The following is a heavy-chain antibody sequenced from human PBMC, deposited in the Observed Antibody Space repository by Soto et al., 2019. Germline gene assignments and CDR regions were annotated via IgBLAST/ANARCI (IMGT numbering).Heavy chain of an antibody. Sequence: GSLRLSCAASGFTFSSYGMHWVRQAPGKGLEWVAVISYDGSNKYYADSVKGRFTISRDNSKNTLYLQMNSLRAEDTAVYYCAKGGRVLYYYDSSGLDAFDIWGQGTMVTVSS. V-gene: IGHV3-30*18. CDR1: GFTFSSYG. D-gene: IGHD3-22*01. CDR2: ISYDGSNK. CDR3: AKGGRVLYYYDSSGLDAFDI. J-gene: IGHJ3*02.